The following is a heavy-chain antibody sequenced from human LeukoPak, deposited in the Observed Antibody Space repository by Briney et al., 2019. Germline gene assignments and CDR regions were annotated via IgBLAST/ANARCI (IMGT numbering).Heavy chain of an antibody. V-gene: IGHV4-34*01. CDR3: ARTFRNSGWGIDY. Sequence: SGTLSLTCAVYGGSFSGYYWSWIRQPPGKGLEWIGEINHSGSTNYNPSLTSRVTILVDTSKNQFSLKLTSVTAADTAVYYCARTFRNSGWGIDYWGQGTQVTVSS. D-gene: IGHD6-19*01. J-gene: IGHJ4*02. CDR1: GGSFSGYY. CDR2: INHSGST.